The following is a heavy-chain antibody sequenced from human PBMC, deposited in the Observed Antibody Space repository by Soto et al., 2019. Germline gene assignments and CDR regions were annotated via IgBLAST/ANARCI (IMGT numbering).Heavy chain of an antibody. CDR3: PIDSSSWYFDY. CDR1: GFTFDDYT. Sequence: GGSLRLSCAASGFTFDDYTMHWVRQAPGKGLEWVSLISWDGGSTYYAHSVKSRFTISRDNSNNSLYLQMNSLGTEDTANYYCPIDSSSWYFDYWGQGTLVTVSS. V-gene: IGHV3-43*01. J-gene: IGHJ4*02. D-gene: IGHD6-13*01. CDR2: ISWDGGST.